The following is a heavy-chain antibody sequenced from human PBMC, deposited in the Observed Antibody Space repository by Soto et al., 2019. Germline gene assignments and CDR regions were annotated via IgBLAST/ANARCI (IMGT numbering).Heavy chain of an antibody. CDR2: FYPYDSNI. CDR1: GYSFSSYW. Sequence: PGESLKISCKGSGYSFSSYWIGWVRQLPGKGLESMGIFYPYDSNIRYSPSFQGQVTISADKSISTAYLQWSSLKASDTAIYYCVKIYSQYGLSAPYFDYWGQGTLVPVSS. J-gene: IGHJ4*02. V-gene: IGHV5-51*01. D-gene: IGHD2-15*01. CDR3: VKIYSQYGLSAPYFDY.